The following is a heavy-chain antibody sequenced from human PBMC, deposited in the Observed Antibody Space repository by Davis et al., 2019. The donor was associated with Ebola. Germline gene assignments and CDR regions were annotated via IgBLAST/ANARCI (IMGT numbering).Heavy chain of an antibody. D-gene: IGHD1-26*01. Sequence: SETLSLTCTVSGGSISSYYWSWIRQPPGKGLEWIGYIYYGGTTNYNPSLKSRVTISGDTSKNQFSLNVNSVTAADTAMYFSARTPQYSSYGSYFDYWGQGALVTVSS. CDR3: ARTPQYSSYGSYFDY. CDR2: IYYGGTT. CDR1: GGSISSYY. J-gene: IGHJ4*02. V-gene: IGHV4-59*01.